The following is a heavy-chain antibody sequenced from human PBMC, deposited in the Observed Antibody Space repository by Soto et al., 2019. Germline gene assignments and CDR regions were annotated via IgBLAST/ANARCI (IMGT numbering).Heavy chain of an antibody. CDR3: ATKEGNRWSFDF. Sequence: SETLSLTCAVYGGSFRRYSWTWIRQPPGTGLEWIGEINHSGSTNYNPSLKSRVTISIDTSKNHHSLNLSSMTAADTAIYYCATKEGNRWSFDFWGQGPLGTGSS. J-gene: IGHJ4*02. CDR1: GGSFRRYS. V-gene: IGHV4-34*01. D-gene: IGHD6-13*01. CDR2: INHSGST.